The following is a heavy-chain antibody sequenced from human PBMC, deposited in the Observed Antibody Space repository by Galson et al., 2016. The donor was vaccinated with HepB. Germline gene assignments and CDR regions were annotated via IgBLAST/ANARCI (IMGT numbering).Heavy chain of an antibody. CDR1: GYTFRMYG. Sequence: SVKVSCKASGYTFRMYGISWVRQAPGQGLEWLGWISPYSGDTDYAQKFQGRVTMTTDTSTDTAYMELRSLSFDDTAVYGCAREGGTVRTHHVFGHWGQGALVTVSS. J-gene: IGHJ4*02. D-gene: IGHD4-17*01. CDR3: AREGGTVRTHHVFGH. CDR2: ISPYSGDT. V-gene: IGHV1-18*01.